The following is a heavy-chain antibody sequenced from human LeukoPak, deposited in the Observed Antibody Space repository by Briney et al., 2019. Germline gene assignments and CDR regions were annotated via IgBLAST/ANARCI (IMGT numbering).Heavy chain of an antibody. CDR2: IIPIFGTA. J-gene: IGHJ4*02. CDR1: GGIFSSYA. V-gene: IGHV1-69*13. D-gene: IGHD2-2*02. Sequence: ASVKVSCKASGGIFSSYAISWVRQAPGQGLEWMGGIIPIFGTANYAQKFQGRVTITADESTSTAYMELSSLRPEDTAVYYCATCARNFYCYRFDYWGQGTLVTVSS. CDR3: ATCARNFYCYRFDY.